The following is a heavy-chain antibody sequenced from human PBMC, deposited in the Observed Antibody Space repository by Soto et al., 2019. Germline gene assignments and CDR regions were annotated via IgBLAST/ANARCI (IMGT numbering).Heavy chain of an antibody. J-gene: IGHJ3*01. D-gene: IGHD2-8*01. CDR1: GFTFRAYA. CDR3: AKDAVANNXVWEAFDL. V-gene: IGHV3-23*01. CDR2: LVGSGDDI. Sequence: PGGSLRLSCAASGFTFRAYAMSWVRQAPGKGLEWVSGLVGSGDDIHYAASVRGRFTVSRDNSKNMLFLQMNSLRAEDTAVYYCAKDAVANNXVWEAFDLWGQGTKVPVSS.